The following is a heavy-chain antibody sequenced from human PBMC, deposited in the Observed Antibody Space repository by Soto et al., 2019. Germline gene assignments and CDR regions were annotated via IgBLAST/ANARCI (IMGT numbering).Heavy chain of an antibody. J-gene: IGHJ6*02. CDR2: INPSGGST. Sequence: ASVKVSCKASGYTFTSYGISWVRQAPGQGLEWMGIINPSGGSTSYAQKFQGRVTMTRDTSTSTVYMELSSLRSEDTAVYYCARGTTVAFYYYGMDVWGQGTTVTVSS. CDR3: ARGTTVAFYYYGMDV. CDR1: GYTFTSYG. V-gene: IGHV1-46*01.